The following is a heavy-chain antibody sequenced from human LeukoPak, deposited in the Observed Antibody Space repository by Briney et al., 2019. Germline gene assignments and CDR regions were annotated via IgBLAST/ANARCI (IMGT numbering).Heavy chain of an antibody. CDR3: AGCSSTSCMRSYMDV. CDR1: GGTFSSYA. CDR2: IIPIFGTA. D-gene: IGHD2-2*01. Sequence: ASVKVSCKASGGTFSSYAISWVRQAPGQGLEWMGRIIPIFGTANYAQKFQGRVTITTDESTSTAYMELSSLRSEDTAVYYCAGCSSTSCMRSYMDVWGKGTTVTVSS. J-gene: IGHJ6*03. V-gene: IGHV1-69*05.